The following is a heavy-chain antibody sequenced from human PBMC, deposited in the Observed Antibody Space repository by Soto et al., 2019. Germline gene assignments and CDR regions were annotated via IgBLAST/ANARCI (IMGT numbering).Heavy chain of an antibody. CDR3: ARLWARIVATIGEYYFDY. J-gene: IGHJ4*02. V-gene: IGHV1-69*01. D-gene: IGHD5-12*01. Sequence: QVQLVQSGAEVEKPGSLVKVSCKASGGTFSSFAISWVRQAPGPGVGWVGGIIPIFGTANYAQKFQGRVTITADESTSTAYMELSSLRSEDTAVYYCARLWARIVATIGEYYFDYWGQGTLVTVSS. CDR1: GGTFSSFA. CDR2: IIPIFGTA.